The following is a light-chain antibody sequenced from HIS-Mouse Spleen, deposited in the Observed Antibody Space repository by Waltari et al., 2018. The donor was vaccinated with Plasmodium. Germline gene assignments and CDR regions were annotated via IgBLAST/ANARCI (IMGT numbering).Light chain of an antibody. J-gene: IGKJ3*01. CDR3: QQYNNWSFT. CDR2: GAS. CDR1: QSVRSN. Sequence: EIVMPQSPATLSVSPGERATLYCRASQSVRSNLAWYQQKPGQAPRLLIYGASTRATGIPARFSGSGSGTEFTLTISSLQSEDFAVYYCQQYNNWSFTFGPGTKVDIK. V-gene: IGKV3-15*01.